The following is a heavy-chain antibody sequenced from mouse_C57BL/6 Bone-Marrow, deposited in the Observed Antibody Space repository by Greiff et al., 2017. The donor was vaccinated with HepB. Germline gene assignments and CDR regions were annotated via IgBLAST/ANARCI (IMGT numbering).Heavy chain of an antibody. D-gene: IGHD2-1*01. CDR3: TTSGNYFYWYFDV. CDR1: GFNIKDDY. Sequence: EVQLQQSGAELVRPGASVKLSCTASGFNIKDDYMHWVKQRPEQGLEWIGWIDPENGDTEYASKFQGKATITADTSSNTAYLQLSSLTSEDTAVYYCTTSGNYFYWYFDVWGSGTTVTVSS. CDR2: IDPENGDT. V-gene: IGHV14-4*01. J-gene: IGHJ1*01.